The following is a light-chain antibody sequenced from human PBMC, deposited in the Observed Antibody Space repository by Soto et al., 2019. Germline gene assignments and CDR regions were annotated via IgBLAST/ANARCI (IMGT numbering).Light chain of an antibody. V-gene: IGKV3-20*01. CDR3: QQYGSSPWT. J-gene: IGKJ1*01. CDR2: GAS. CDR1: QSVRSNY. Sequence: EIVLTQSPGTLSLSPGERATLSCRASQSVRSNYLAWYRQTPGQAPRLLIYGASNRATGIPDRFSGSGSGPDFTLIISRLEPEDFALYYCQQYGSSPWTFGQGTKVEIK.